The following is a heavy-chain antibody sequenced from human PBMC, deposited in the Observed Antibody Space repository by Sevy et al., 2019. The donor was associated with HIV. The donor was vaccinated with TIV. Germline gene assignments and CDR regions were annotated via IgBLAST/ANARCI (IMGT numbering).Heavy chain of an antibody. V-gene: IGHV3-21*01. CDR3: GGPGRWLQPFDP. CDR2: ISSSSSYI. Sequence: GGSLRLSCAASGFTFSSYSMNWVRQAPGKGLEWVSSISSSSSYIYYADSVKGRFTISRDNAKNSLYLQMNGLRAEDTGVYYCGGPGRWLQPFDPWGQGTLVTVSS. D-gene: IGHD5-12*01. J-gene: IGHJ5*02. CDR1: GFTFSSYS.